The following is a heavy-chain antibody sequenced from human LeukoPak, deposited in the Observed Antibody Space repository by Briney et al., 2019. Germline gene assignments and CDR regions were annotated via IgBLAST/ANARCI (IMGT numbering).Heavy chain of an antibody. D-gene: IGHD3-10*01. V-gene: IGHV3-33*01. Sequence: GGSLRLSCAASAFRFNIYGMHWVRQAPGKGLEWVAVIWYDGSDKYYADPVKGRFTISRDNSKNTLYLEMNSLRAEDTAVYYCARDQGPVGSYFDYWGQGTLVTVSS. CDR1: AFRFNIYG. J-gene: IGHJ4*02. CDR2: IWYDGSDK. CDR3: ARDQGPVGSYFDY.